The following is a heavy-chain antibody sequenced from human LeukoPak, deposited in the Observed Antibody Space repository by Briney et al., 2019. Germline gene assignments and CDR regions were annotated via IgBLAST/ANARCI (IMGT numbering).Heavy chain of an antibody. J-gene: IGHJ5*02. D-gene: IGHD3-10*01. CDR2: IHYTGST. V-gene: IGHV4-59*01. CDR3: ARGGYYGSGNDFRFDP. CDR1: GGSISSYY. Sequence: SETLSLTCTVSGGSISSYYWSWIRQSPGKGLECIGYIHYTGSTNYNPSLKSRVTISVETSKNQFSLKLKSVTAADTAVYYCARGGYYGSGNDFRFDPWGQGALVTVSS.